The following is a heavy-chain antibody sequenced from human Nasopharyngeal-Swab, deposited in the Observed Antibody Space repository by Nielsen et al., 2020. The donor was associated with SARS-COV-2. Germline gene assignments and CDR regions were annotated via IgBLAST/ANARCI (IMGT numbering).Heavy chain of an antibody. V-gene: IGHV3-74*01. CDR3: VRAGYSGTYGLFDY. CDR1: GFTFTSYC. Sequence: GESLKISCAASGFTFTSYCMHWVRQAPGKGLVWVSRINTDGTTTTYADSVKGRFTISRDNAKNTLYLQMNNLRVEDTGVYYCVRAGYSGTYGLFDYWGQGTLVTVSS. D-gene: IGHD1-26*01. CDR2: INTDGTTT. J-gene: IGHJ4*02.